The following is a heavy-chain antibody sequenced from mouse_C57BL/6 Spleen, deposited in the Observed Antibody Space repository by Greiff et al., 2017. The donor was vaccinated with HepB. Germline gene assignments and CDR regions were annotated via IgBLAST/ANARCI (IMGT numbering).Heavy chain of an antibody. CDR2: INPYNGDT. J-gene: IGHJ4*01. D-gene: IGHD1-1*01. CDR3: ARSVVDYYAMDY. V-gene: IGHV1-20*01. Sequence: EVQLQQSGPELVKPGDSVKISCKASGYSFTGYFMNWVMQSHGKSLEWIGRINPYNGDTFYNQKFKGKATLTVDKSSSTAHMELRSLTSEDSAVYYCARSVVDYYAMDYWGQGTSVTVSS. CDR1: GYSFTGYF.